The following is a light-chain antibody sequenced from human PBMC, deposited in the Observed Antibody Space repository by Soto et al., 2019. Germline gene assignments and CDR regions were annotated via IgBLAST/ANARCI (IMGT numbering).Light chain of an antibody. J-gene: IGKJ2*01. CDR2: AAS. Sequence: DIQMTQSPSSLSASVGDRVTITCRASQNISNYLNWYQQKPGTAPNLLSYAASSLQGEVPSRFSGRVSGTDFTLTISSLQPDDSATYYCQQSYSTSSYTFGQGTKLDI. V-gene: IGKV1-39*01. CDR3: QQSYSTSSYT. CDR1: QNISNY.